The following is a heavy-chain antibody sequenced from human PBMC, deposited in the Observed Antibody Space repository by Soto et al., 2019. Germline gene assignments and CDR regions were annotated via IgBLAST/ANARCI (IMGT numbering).Heavy chain of an antibody. Sequence: QVQLQESGPGLVNPSQTLSLTCTFSGASITSGGYYWTWIRQHPGKGLGWIGYIYYSGTTYYNPSLKSRFTISEDTSKNQFSLKLSSVTAADTAVYYCARATLVGANFDAFDIWGQGTMVTVSS. CDR2: IYYSGTT. V-gene: IGHV4-31*03. J-gene: IGHJ3*02. CDR3: ARATLVGANFDAFDI. D-gene: IGHD1-26*01. CDR1: GASITSGGYY.